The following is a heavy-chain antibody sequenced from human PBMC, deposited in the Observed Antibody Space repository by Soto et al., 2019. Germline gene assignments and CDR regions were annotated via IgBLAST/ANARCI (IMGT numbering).Heavy chain of an antibody. Sequence: QVQLVQSGAEVKKPGASVKVSCKASGYTFTSYDINWVRQATGQGLEWMGWMNPNSGKTGYAQKIQGRVSMTRNTSISTAYMELSSLRSEDTAVYYCAGALPGYSSSWFNSHYYGMDAWGQGTTVTVSS. CDR1: GYTFTSYD. V-gene: IGHV1-8*01. J-gene: IGHJ6*02. CDR2: MNPNSGKT. CDR3: AGALPGYSSSWFNSHYYGMDA. D-gene: IGHD6-13*01.